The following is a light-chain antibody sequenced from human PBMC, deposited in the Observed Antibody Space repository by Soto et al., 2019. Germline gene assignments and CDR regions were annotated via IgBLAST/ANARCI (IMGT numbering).Light chain of an antibody. CDR1: SSDVGGYNY. CDR2: DVS. CDR3: SSYTTSSTYV. J-gene: IGLJ1*01. V-gene: IGLV2-14*03. Sequence: ALTQPASVSGSPGQSITISCTGTSSDVGGYNYVSWYQQHPGKAPKLMIYDVSNRPSGVSNRFSGFKSGNTASLTISGLHAEDEADYYCSSYTTSSTYVFGTGTKVTVL.